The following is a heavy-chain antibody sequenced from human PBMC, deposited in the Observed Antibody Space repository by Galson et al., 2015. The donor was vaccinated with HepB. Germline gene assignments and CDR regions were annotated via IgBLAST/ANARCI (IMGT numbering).Heavy chain of an antibody. D-gene: IGHD3-16*01. CDR3: ARERWGGFDP. CDR2: IIPHSGKT. V-gene: IGHV1-69*13. J-gene: IGHJ5*02. CDR1: GGILNSDG. Sequence: VKVSCKASGGILNSDGVAWVRQAPGQGLEWMGGIIPHSGKTKYAQRFQGRVTITADAFTSTVYMELSSLRSEDTALYYCARERWGGFDPWGRGTLVTVSS.